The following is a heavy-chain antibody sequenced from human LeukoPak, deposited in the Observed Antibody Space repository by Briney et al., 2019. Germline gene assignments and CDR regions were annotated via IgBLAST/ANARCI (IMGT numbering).Heavy chain of an antibody. Sequence: SDTLSLTCSVSGGSISGYYWSWMRQPTGKGLEWIGYNYYTGSTNYNPSLKSRVTISVDTSMNQFSLKLSSVTAADTAVYYCARISSSAPYFDYWGQGSLVTVSS. CDR3: ARISSSAPYFDY. CDR1: GGSISGYY. D-gene: IGHD6-6*01. V-gene: IGHV4-59*08. CDR2: NYYTGST. J-gene: IGHJ4*02.